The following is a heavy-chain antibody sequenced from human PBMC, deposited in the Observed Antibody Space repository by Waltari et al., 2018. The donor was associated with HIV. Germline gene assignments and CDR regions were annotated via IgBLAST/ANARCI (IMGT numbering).Heavy chain of an antibody. CDR2: IYYSGST. CDR3: ARHTVTTSNIFDY. D-gene: IGHD4-17*01. CDR1: GGSISSSSYY. J-gene: IGHJ4*02. Sequence: QLQLQESGPGLVKPSETLSLTCTVSGGSISSSSYYWGWIRQPPGKGLEWIGSIYYSGSTSYNPSLKSRVTISVDTSKNQFSLKLSSVTAADTAVYYCARHTVTTSNIFDYWGQGTLVTVSS. V-gene: IGHV4-39*01.